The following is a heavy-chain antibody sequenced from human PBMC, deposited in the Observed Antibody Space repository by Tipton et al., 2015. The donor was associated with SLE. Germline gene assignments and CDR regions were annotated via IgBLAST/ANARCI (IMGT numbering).Heavy chain of an antibody. CDR1: GFTFTSSA. CDR2: IVVGSGNT. D-gene: IGHD1-26*01. Sequence: QLVQSGAEVKKPGTSVKVSCKASGFTFTSSAMQWVRQARGQRLEWIGWIVVGSGNTNYAQKFQERVTITRDMSTSTAYMELSSLRSEDTAVYYCARGGVLVGTTEYYFDSWGQGTLVTVSS. CDR3: ARGGVLVGTTEYYFDS. J-gene: IGHJ4*02. V-gene: IGHV1-58*02.